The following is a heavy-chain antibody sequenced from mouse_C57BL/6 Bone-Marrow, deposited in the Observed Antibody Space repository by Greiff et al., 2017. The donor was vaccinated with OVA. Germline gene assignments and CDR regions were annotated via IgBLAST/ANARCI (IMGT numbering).Heavy chain of an antibody. CDR2: IDPEDGET. Sequence: EVQLQQSGAELVKPGASVKLSCTASGFNIKDYYMHWVKQRTEQGLEWIGRIDPEDGETKYAPKFQGKATITADTASNTAYLQLSSLTSEDTAVYYVASYYYGSSYLYYFDYWGQGTTLTVSS. V-gene: IGHV14-2*01. CDR1: GFNIKDYY. CDR3: ASYYYGSSYLYYFDY. J-gene: IGHJ2*01. D-gene: IGHD1-1*01.